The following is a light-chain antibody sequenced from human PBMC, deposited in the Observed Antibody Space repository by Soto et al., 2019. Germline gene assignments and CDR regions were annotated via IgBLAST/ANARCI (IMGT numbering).Light chain of an antibody. CDR2: DAS. V-gene: IGKV3-11*01. Sequence: EIVLTQSPATLSLSPGERATLSCRASQSVSSYLAWYQQKPGQAPRLLIYDASNRDTGLPARFSGSGSGTDFTLTISSLEPEDVAVYYCQQRSNWPPLTFGGGTKVEIK. J-gene: IGKJ4*01. CDR3: QQRSNWPPLT. CDR1: QSVSSY.